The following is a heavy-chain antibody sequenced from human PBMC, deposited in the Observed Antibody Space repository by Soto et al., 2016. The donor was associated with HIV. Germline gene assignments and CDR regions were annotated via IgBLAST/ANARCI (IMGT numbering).Heavy chain of an antibody. V-gene: IGHV1-2*02. D-gene: IGHD3-9*01. CDR1: GXTFTGYY. CDR3: SLTYYDILTGYSLGWYFDL. CDR2: INPNSGGT. Sequence: QVQLVQSGAEVKKPGASVKVSCKASGXTFTGYYMHWVRQAPGQGLEWMGWINPNSGGTNYAQKFQGRVTMTRDTSISTAYMELTRLRSDDTAVYYCSLTYYDILTGYSLGWYFDLWAVAPWSLSPQ. J-gene: IGHJ2*01.